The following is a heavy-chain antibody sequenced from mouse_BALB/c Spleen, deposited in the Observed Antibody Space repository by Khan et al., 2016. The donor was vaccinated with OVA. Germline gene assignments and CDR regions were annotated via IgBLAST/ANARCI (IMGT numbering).Heavy chain of an antibody. V-gene: IGHV2-6-7*01. CDR3: ARAYYGNYREAMDY. D-gene: IGHD2-10*01. CDR2: IWGDGST. J-gene: IGHJ4*01. Sequence: QVQLKQSGPGLVAPSQSLYITCTVSGFSLTGYGVNWVRPPPGKGLEWLGMIWGDGSTDYNSALKSRMSISKNNSKSQVFLKMNSLQTDDTARYHCARAYYGNYREAMDYWGQGTSVTVAS. CDR1: GFSLTGYG.